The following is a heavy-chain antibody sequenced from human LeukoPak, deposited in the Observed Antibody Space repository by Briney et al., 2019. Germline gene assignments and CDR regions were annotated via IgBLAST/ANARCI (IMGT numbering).Heavy chain of an antibody. V-gene: IGHV3-7*01. CDR2: INQDGSEK. J-gene: IGHJ4*02. Sequence: PGGSLRLSCAASGFTFSSYWMSWVRQAPGKGLEWVANINQDGSEKYYVYSVKGRFTISRDNAKNSLYLQMNSLRAEDTAVSYCARSQVAARPGNIMRGRPQQGVSLDYWGQGTLVTVSS. CDR3: ARSQVAARPGNIMRGRPQQGVSLDY. D-gene: IGHD6-6*01. CDR1: GFTFSSYW.